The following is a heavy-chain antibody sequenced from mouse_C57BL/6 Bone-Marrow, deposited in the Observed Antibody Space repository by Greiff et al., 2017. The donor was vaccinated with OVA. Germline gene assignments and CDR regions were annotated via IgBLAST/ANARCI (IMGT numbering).Heavy chain of an antibody. Sequence: QVQLKQPGAELVKPGASVKLSCKASGYTFTSYWMHWVKQRPGQGLEWIGLIHPNSGSTNYNEKFKSKATLTVDKSSSTAYMQLSSLTSEDSAVYYCAYNYYAMDYWGQGTSVTVSS. CDR1: GYTFTSYW. CDR2: IHPNSGST. CDR3: AYNYYAMDY. V-gene: IGHV1-64*01. J-gene: IGHJ4*01.